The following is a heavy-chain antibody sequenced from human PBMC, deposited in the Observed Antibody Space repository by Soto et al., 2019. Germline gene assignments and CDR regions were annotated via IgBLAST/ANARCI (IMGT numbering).Heavy chain of an antibody. Sequence: EVQLVESGGGLVQPGGSLRLSCAASGFTFSSYWMHWVRQAPGKGLVWVSRINSDGSSTSYADSVKGRFTISRDNAKNTLYLEMNSLRAEDTAVYYCARGPNYYDSSGYYFHWGQGTLVTVSS. D-gene: IGHD3-22*01. V-gene: IGHV3-74*01. CDR3: ARGPNYYDSSGYYFH. CDR2: INSDGSST. J-gene: IGHJ4*02. CDR1: GFTFSSYW.